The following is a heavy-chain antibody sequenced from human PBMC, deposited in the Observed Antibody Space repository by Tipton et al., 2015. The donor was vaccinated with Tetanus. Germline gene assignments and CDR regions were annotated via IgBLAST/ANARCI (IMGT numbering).Heavy chain of an antibody. D-gene: IGHD6-19*01. CDR3: ARVPTNPLAVDRPTDY. CDR1: GYTFNTFG. V-gene: IGHV1-18*01. CDR2: ISVYNGNT. J-gene: IGHJ4*02. Sequence: QSGPEVKKPGASVKVSCKASGYTFNTFGISWVRQAPGQGLEWMGWISVYNGNTNYGQNVQGRVTMTTDTPTSTAYMELRSLRSDDTAVYYCARVPTNPLAVDRPTDYWGQGTLLTVSS.